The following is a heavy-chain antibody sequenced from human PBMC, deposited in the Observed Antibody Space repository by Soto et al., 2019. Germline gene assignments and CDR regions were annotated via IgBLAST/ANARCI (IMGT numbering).Heavy chain of an antibody. CDR1: GFTFSSYS. CDR3: AREWEYSSSSADYYYYGMDV. V-gene: IGHV3-48*02. J-gene: IGHJ6*02. Sequence: GGSLRLSCAASGFTFSSYSMNWVRQAPGKGLEWVSYISSSSSTIYYADSVKGRFTISRDNAKNSLYLQMNSLRDEDTAVYYCAREWEYSSSSADYYYYGMDVWGQGTTVTVSS. D-gene: IGHD6-6*01. CDR2: ISSSSSTI.